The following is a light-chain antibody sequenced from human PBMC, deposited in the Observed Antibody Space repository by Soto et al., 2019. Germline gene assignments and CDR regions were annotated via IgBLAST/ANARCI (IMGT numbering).Light chain of an antibody. CDR2: QVT. Sequence: QSALTQPTSVSGSPGQSVTISCTGTSGDIGSYHYVSWYQQHPGKAPKLMIYQVTNRPSGVSNRFSGSKSGNTASLTISGLQAEDEADYYCCSYAGSYTYVVFGGGTKLTVL. CDR1: SGDIGSYHY. V-gene: IGLV2-14*01. CDR3: CSYAGSYTYVV. J-gene: IGLJ2*01.